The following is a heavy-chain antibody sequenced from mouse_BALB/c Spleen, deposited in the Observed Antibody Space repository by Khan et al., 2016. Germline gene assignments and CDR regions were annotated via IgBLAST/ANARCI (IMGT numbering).Heavy chain of an antibody. V-gene: IGHV5-6-3*01. Sequence: EVQLVESGGGLVQPGGSLKLSCAASGFTFSSYGMSWVRQTPDKRLELVATINSNGGSTYYPDSVKGRFTISRDNAKNTLYLQMISLKSEDTAMYYCARRRYDGYYYAMDYWGQGTSVTVSS. J-gene: IGHJ4*01. CDR2: INSNGGST. D-gene: IGHD2-14*01. CDR3: ARRRYDGYYYAMDY. CDR1: GFTFSSYG.